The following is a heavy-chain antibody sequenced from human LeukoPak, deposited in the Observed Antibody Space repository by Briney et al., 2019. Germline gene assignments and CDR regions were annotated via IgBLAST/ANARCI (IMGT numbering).Heavy chain of an antibody. V-gene: IGHV1-18*01. D-gene: IGHD2-2*01. CDR1: GYTFTSYG. Sequence: ASVKLSYSACGYTFTSYGIIGVRQAPGQGREGMGWISAYNGNTNYAKKLQGRVTMTTDTSTSTAYMELRRLRSDDTAVYYCASNTQLLLSAFDIWGQGTMVTVSS. CDR2: ISAYNGNT. J-gene: IGHJ3*02. CDR3: ASNTQLLLSAFDI.